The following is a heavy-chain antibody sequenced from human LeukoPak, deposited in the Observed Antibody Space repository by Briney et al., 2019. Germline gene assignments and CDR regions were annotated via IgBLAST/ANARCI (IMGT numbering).Heavy chain of an antibody. D-gene: IGHD4-17*01. V-gene: IGHV3-30*18. CDR2: ISYDGSYK. CDR3: AKGRGTVTTLGLDY. J-gene: IGHJ4*02. Sequence: PGGSLRLSCAASGFTFSTYGMHWARQAPGKGLEWVAVISYDGSYKYYADSVKGRFTISRDNSKNTLYLQMNSLRAEDTAVYYCAKGRGTVTTLGLDYWGQGTLVTVSS. CDR1: GFTFSTYG.